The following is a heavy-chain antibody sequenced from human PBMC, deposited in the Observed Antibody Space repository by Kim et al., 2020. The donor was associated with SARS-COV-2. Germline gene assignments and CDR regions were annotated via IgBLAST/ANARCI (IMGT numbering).Heavy chain of an antibody. CDR1: GFTFSSYA. CDR2: ISYDGSNK. J-gene: IGHJ4*02. Sequence: GGSLRLSCAASGFTFSSYAMHWVRQAPGKGLEWVAVISYDGSNKYYADSVKGRFTISRDNSKNTLYLQMNSLRAEDTAVYYCARTTSGSYWETFDYWGQGTLVTVSS. D-gene: IGHD3-10*01. CDR3: ARTTSGSYWETFDY. V-gene: IGHV3-30*04.